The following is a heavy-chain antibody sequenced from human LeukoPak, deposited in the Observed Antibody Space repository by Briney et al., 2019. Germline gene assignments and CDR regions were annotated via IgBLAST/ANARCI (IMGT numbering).Heavy chain of an antibody. V-gene: IGHV3-23*01. CDR3: AKGRGYCTGGSCYSDY. CDR2: ISGSDGST. Sequence: GGSLRLSCAASGFTFRDSVMNWVRQAPGKGLEWVSTISGSDGSTYYADSVKGRFTISRDNSKNTLYLQMNSLRVEDTAIYYCAKGRGYCTGGSCYSDYWGQGTLVTVSS. J-gene: IGHJ4*02. D-gene: IGHD2-15*01. CDR1: GFTFRDSV.